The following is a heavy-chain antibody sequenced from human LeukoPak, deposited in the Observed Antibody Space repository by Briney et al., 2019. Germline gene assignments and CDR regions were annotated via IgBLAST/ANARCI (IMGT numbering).Heavy chain of an antibody. V-gene: IGHV4-34*01. Sequence: PSETLSLTCAVYGGSFSGYYWSWIRQPPGKGLEWIGYITHSGSTNYNPSLKSRVTISVDTSKNQFSLKLSSVTAADTAVYYCARRGPVRRDGYNLDYWGQGTLVTVSS. D-gene: IGHD5-24*01. J-gene: IGHJ4*02. CDR2: ITHSGST. CDR1: GGSFSGYY. CDR3: ARRGPVRRDGYNLDY.